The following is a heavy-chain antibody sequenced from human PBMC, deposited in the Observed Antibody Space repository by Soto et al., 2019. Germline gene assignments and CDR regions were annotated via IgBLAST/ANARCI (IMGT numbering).Heavy chain of an antibody. D-gene: IGHD1-26*01. J-gene: IGHJ4*02. CDR3: ARVTLGNTYGTLDY. V-gene: IGHV3-64*02. CDR2: ISSNGDDT. CDR1: GFTFSSYA. Sequence: PGGSLRLSCAASGFTFSSYAMHWVRQAPGKGLEYVSGISSNGDDTYYADSVKGRFTISRDNSKNTLYLQMGSLRAEDMAVYYCARVTLGNTYGTLDYWGQGTLVTVYS.